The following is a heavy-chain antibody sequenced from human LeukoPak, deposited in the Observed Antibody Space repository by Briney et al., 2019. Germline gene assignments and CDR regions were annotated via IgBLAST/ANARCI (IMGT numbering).Heavy chain of an antibody. D-gene: IGHD3-22*01. Sequence: PGGSLRLSCVSSVCTFSSYEMNWVRQAPGKGLEWVSYISSSGSTIYYADSVKGRFTISRDNAKNSLYLQMNSLRAEDTAVYYCARGDLIVQAFDIWGQGTMVTVSS. V-gene: IGHV3-48*03. CDR1: VCTFSSYE. CDR2: ISSSGSTI. CDR3: ARGDLIVQAFDI. J-gene: IGHJ3*02.